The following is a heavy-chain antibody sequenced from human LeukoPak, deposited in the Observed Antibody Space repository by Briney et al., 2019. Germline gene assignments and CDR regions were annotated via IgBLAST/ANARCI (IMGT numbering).Heavy chain of an antibody. D-gene: IGHD3-3*01. CDR2: IRYDGSNK. J-gene: IGHJ5*02. Sequence: WVRQAPGKGLEWVAFIRYDGSNKYYADSVKGRFTISRDNSKNTLYLQMNSLRAEDTAVYYCAKGYWSGYSFDNWFDPWGQGTLVTVSS. CDR3: AKGYWSGYSFDNWFDP. V-gene: IGHV3-30*02.